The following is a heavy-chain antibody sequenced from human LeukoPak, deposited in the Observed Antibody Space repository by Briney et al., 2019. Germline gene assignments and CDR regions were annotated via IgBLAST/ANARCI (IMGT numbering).Heavy chain of an antibody. D-gene: IGHD6-6*01. V-gene: IGHV1-2*06. J-gene: IGHJ4*02. CDR2: INPNSGGT. Sequence: ASVKVSCKASGYTFTSYGISWVRQAPGQGLEWMGRINPNSGGTNYAQKFQGRVTMTRDTSISTAYMELSRLRSDDTAVYYCASLRAGVAARPLDYWGQGTLVTVSS. CDR1: GYTFTSYG. CDR3: ASLRAGVAARPLDY.